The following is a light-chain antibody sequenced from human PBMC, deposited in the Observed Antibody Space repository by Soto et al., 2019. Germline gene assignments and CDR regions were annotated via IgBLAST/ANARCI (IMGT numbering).Light chain of an antibody. V-gene: IGKV3-11*01. CDR2: GAS. Sequence: ESVFTQSPATLSLSPGERAALSCSASQSVESDLAWYQQKPGQAPRLLIYGASNRATGVPARFGGSGSGTDFTLTISSLEPEDFAVYYCHQRSDWPLTFGGGTQVDIK. CDR1: QSVESD. CDR3: HQRSDWPLT. J-gene: IGKJ4*01.